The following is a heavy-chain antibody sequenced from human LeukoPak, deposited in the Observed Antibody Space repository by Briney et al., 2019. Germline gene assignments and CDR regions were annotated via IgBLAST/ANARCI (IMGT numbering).Heavy chain of an antibody. Sequence: PGGSLRLSCAASGFTFSRYSMNWVRQAPGKGLEWVSYIHNIGSTIYYADSVKGRFTISRDNARNSLYLQMSSLRAEDTAVYYCARVRGYGRLWYFDYWGQGTLVTVSS. V-gene: IGHV3-48*01. J-gene: IGHJ4*02. CDR1: GFTFSRYS. CDR2: IHNIGSTI. D-gene: IGHD5-18*01. CDR3: ARVRGYGRLWYFDY.